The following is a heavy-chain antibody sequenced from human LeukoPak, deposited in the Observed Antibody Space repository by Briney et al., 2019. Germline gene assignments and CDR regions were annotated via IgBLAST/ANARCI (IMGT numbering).Heavy chain of an antibody. CDR1: GGTFSSYA. CDR3: ARDGITMVRGVQTPLFDY. Sequence: HRASVEVSCKASGGTFSSYAISWVRQAPGQGLEWMGRIIPILGIANYAQKFQGRVTITADKSTSTAYMELSSLRSEDTAVYYCARDGITMVRGVQTPLFDYWGQGTLVTVSS. V-gene: IGHV1-69*04. J-gene: IGHJ4*02. D-gene: IGHD3-10*01. CDR2: IIPILGIA.